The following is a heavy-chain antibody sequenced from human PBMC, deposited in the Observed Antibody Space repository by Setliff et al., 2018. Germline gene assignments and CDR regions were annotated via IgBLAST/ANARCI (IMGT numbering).Heavy chain of an antibody. Sequence: SSETLSLTCTASDDSFTSSRYYWGWIRQAPGSGLEWIGSISYSGTPYYNASVESRVTISIDTSRNQFSLELRSVTVADTATYYCVRPGGTTVVARHFDYWGAGILVTVSS. CDR2: ISYSGTP. J-gene: IGHJ4*01. CDR1: DDSFTSSRYY. D-gene: IGHD2-15*01. V-gene: IGHV4-39*01. CDR3: VRPGGTTVVARHFDY.